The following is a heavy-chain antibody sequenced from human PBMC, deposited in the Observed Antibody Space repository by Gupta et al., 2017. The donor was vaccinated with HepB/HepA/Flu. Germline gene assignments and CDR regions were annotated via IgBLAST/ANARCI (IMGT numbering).Heavy chain of an antibody. Sequence: QVQLVESGGGVVQPGRSLRLSCAASGFTFSSYGMHWVRQAPGKGLEWVAVISYDGSNKYYADSVKGRFTISRDNSKNTLYLQMNSLRAEDTAVYYCAKGLWFGELAPLYYFDYWDQGTLVTVSS. J-gene: IGHJ4*02. V-gene: IGHV3-30*18. CDR1: GFTFSSYG. D-gene: IGHD3-10*01. CDR3: AKGLWFGELAPLYYFDY. CDR2: ISYDGSNK.